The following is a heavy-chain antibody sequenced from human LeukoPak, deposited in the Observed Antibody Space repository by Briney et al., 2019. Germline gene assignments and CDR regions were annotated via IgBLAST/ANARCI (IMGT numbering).Heavy chain of an antibody. V-gene: IGHV1-46*01. J-gene: IGHJ5*02. CDR3: AREWAGIFGSS. D-gene: IGHD3-10*01. CDR1: GYTFTSYY. Sequence: ASVKVSCKASGYTFTSYYMHWVRQAPGQGLEWMGIINPSGGSTSYAQKFQGRVTMTRDTSTSTVYMKLSSPRSEDTAMYYCAREWAGIFGSSWGQGTLVTVSS. CDR2: INPSGGST.